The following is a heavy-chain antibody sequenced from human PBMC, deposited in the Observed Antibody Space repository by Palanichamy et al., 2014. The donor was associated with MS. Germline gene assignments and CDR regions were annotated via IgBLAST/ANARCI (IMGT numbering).Heavy chain of an antibody. CDR2: IYSGGST. CDR3: ARDPYNWNGPGDY. Sequence: EVQLVETGGGLIQPGGSLRLSCAASGFTVSSNYMSWVRQAPGTGLEWVSVIYSGGSTYYADSVKGRFTISRDNSKNTLYLQMNSLRAEDTAVYYCARDPYNWNGPGDYWGQGTLVTVSS. J-gene: IGHJ4*02. CDR1: GFTVSSNY. D-gene: IGHD1-20*01. V-gene: IGHV3-53*02.